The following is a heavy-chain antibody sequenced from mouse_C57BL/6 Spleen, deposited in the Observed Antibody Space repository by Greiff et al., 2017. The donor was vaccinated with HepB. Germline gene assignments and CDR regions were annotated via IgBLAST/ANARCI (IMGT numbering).Heavy chain of an antibody. CDR1: GYTFTDYE. CDR2: IDPETGGT. Sequence: QVQLKQSGAELVRPGASVTLSCKASGYTFTDYEMHWVKQTPVHGLEWIGAIDPETGGTAYNQKFKGKAILTADKSSSTAYMELRSLTSEDSAVYYCTRGGEYYYGSSFDFWGQGTTLTVSS. J-gene: IGHJ2*01. D-gene: IGHD1-1*01. V-gene: IGHV1-15*01. CDR3: TRGGEYYYGSSFDF.